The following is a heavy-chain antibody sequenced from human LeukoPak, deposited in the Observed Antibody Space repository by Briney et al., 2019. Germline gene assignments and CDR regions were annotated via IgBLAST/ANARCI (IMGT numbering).Heavy chain of an antibody. J-gene: IGHJ5*02. CDR3: ARGRFLPPFDP. D-gene: IGHD2-21*01. V-gene: IGHV4-59*01. CDR1: GGSISTYY. Sequence: SETLSLTCTVSGGSISTYYWGWIRQPPGKGLEWIGYIHYSGSTKYNPSLKSRVTISVDTSRNQFFLKLSSVIAADTAVYHCARGRFLPPFDPWGQGKLVIVSS. CDR2: IHYSGST.